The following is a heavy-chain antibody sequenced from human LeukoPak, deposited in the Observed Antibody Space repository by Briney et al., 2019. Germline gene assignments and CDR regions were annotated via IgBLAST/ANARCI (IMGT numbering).Heavy chain of an antibody. D-gene: IGHD3-22*01. J-gene: IGHJ4*02. CDR1: GYTFTSYY. Sequence: ASVKVSCKASGYTFTSYYMHWVRQAPGQGLEWMGIINPSGGSTSYAQKFQGRVTMTRDTSTSTVYMELSSLRSEDTAVYYCARDFWYYYDSSGYYYDYWGQGTLVTISS. V-gene: IGHV1-46*01. CDR2: INPSGGST. CDR3: ARDFWYYYDSSGYYYDY.